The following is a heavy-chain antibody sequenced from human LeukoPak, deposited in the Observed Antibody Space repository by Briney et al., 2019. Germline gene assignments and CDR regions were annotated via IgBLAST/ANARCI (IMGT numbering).Heavy chain of an antibody. CDR1: GYTFTGYY. CDR3: ARVGRIAAAGKNWFDP. D-gene: IGHD6-13*01. J-gene: IGHJ5*02. V-gene: IGHV1-2*02. Sequence: ASVKVSCKASGYTFTGYYMHWVRQAPGQGLEWMGWINPNSGGTNYAQKFQGRVTMTRDTSISTAYMELSRLRSDDTAVYYCARVGRIAAAGKNWFDPWGQGTLVTVSS. CDR2: INPNSGGT.